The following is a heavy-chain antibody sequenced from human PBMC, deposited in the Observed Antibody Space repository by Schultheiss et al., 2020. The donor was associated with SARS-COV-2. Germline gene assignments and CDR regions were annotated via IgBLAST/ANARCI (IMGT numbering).Heavy chain of an antibody. J-gene: IGHJ4*02. D-gene: IGHD6-6*01. CDR1: GFSFNSYA. CDR2: ISGSGGST. CDR3: AKEHSSSSLWYFDS. V-gene: IGHV3-23*01. Sequence: GGSLRLSCAASGFSFNSYAMSWVRQAPGKGLEWVSTISGSGGSTYYADSVKGRFTTSRDNSKNTLYLQMDNLRAEDTAVYYCAKEHSSSSLWYFDSWGQGTLVTVSS.